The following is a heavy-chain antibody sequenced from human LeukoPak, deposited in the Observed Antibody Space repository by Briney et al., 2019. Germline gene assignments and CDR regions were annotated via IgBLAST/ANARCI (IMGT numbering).Heavy chain of an antibody. J-gene: IGHJ6*03. CDR1: NYSISNAYY. CDR3: ARVNSGTYSSIYYFYYMDA. V-gene: IGHV4-38-2*01. CDR2: INHRGNI. Sequence: SETLSLTCAVSNYSISNAYYWGWIRQPPGRGLEWIGSINHRGNIYYNPSLKGRVAISVDTSKNQFSLKLSSVTAADTAVYYCARVNSGTYSSIYYFYYMDAWGEGTTVTISS. D-gene: IGHD1-26*01.